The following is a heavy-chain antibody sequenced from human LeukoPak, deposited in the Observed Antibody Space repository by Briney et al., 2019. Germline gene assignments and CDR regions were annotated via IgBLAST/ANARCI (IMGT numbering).Heavy chain of an antibody. Sequence: GGSLRLSCAASGXTFSSYSMNWVRQAPGKGLEWVSSISSSSSYIYYADSVKGRFTISRDNAKNSLYLQMNSLRTEDTAVYYCASNRYSGSFDFDYWGQGTLVTVSS. CDR1: GXTFSSYS. D-gene: IGHD1-26*01. V-gene: IGHV3-21*01. CDR3: ASNRYSGSFDFDY. CDR2: ISSSSSYI. J-gene: IGHJ4*02.